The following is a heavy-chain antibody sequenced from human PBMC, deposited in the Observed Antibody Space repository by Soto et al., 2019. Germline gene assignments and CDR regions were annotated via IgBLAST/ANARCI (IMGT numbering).Heavy chain of an antibody. V-gene: IGHV1-2*04. CDR1: GYTFTAYY. CDR3: ARAANYGLMDY. CDR2: INPNSGRT. Sequence: ASVKVSCKASGYTFTAYYIHWVRQAPGQPLEYVGWINPNSGRTNYARKFQQWVTLTRDTSTSTAYMELSRLTSDASAVFYCARAANYGLMDYWGQGTLVTVYS. J-gene: IGHJ4*02. D-gene: IGHD3-16*01.